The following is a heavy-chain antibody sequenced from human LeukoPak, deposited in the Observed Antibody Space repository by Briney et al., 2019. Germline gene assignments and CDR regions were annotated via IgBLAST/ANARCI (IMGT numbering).Heavy chain of an antibody. Sequence: GGSLRLSYEVYGFTFTDYWMNWVRQAPGKGPEWVASIRQDGSEKTYVDSVKGRFAISRDNTKNSLSLKLNGLRAEDTAVYYCARDGTAAGLYFDLWGQGTLVTVSS. CDR2: IRQDGSEK. CDR3: ARDGTAAGLYFDL. CDR1: GFTFTDYW. V-gene: IGHV3-7*01. J-gene: IGHJ4*01. D-gene: IGHD6-13*01.